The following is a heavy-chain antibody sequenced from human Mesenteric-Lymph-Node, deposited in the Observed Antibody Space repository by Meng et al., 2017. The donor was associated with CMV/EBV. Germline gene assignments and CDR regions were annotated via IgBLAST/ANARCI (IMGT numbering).Heavy chain of an antibody. CDR1: GGSISSYY. CDR3: ARGGGGEDRYGIDY. J-gene: IGHJ4*02. CDR2: IYYTGST. Sequence: SETLSLTCTVSGGSISSYYWSWIRQPPGKGLEWIGNIYYTGSTNYNPSLKGRVTISVDTSKNQFSLKLTSVTDADTAVYYCARGGGGEDRYGIDYWGQGTLVTVSS. D-gene: IGHD2-15*01. V-gene: IGHV4-59*01.